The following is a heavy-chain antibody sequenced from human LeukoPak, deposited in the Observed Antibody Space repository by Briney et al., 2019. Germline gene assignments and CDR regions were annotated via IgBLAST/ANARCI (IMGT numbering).Heavy chain of an antibody. CDR3: ARAGRGVITHDAFDI. Sequence: GGSLRLSCAASGFTFSSYDMHWVRQATGKGLEWVSAIGTAGDTYYPGSVKGRFTISRENAKNSLYLQMNSLRAGDTAVYYCARAGRGVITHDAFDIWGQGTMVTVSS. D-gene: IGHD3-3*01. CDR2: IGTAGDT. V-gene: IGHV3-13*01. CDR1: GFTFSSYD. J-gene: IGHJ3*02.